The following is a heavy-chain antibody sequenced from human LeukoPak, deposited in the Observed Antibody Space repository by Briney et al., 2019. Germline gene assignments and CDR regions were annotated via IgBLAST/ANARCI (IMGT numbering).Heavy chain of an antibody. CDR2: IYYSGST. CDR3: ARGAYGGNSGDAFDI. J-gene: IGHJ3*02. Sequence: SETLSLTCTVSGGSISSYYWSWIRQPPGKGLEWIGYIYYSGSTNYNPSLKSRLSMSVDMSKNDFSLTLSALAAADTAVYYCARGAYGGNSGDAFDIWGQGTMVTVSS. D-gene: IGHD4-23*01. V-gene: IGHV4-59*12. CDR1: GGSISSYY.